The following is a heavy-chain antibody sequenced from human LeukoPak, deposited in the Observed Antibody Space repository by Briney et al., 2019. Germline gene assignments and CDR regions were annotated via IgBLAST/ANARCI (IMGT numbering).Heavy chain of an antibody. CDR2: INPIFGTA. Sequence: SVKVSCKASGGTFSSYAISWVRQAPGQGLEWMGGINPIFGTANYAQKFQGRVAITADESTSTAYMELSSLRSEDTAVYYCARDADSSSFEYYMDVWGKGTTVTVSS. V-gene: IGHV1-69*13. CDR3: ARDADSSSFEYYMDV. CDR1: GGTFSSYA. J-gene: IGHJ6*03. D-gene: IGHD6-13*01.